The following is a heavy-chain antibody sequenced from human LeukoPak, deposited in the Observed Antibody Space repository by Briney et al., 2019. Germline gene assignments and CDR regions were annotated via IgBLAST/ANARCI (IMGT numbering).Heavy chain of an antibody. D-gene: IGHD5-18*01. CDR2: IYTSGST. J-gene: IGHJ4*02. CDR1: GGSISSGSYY. CDR3: ARSLGYTYGYADY. Sequence: PSETLSLTCTVSGGSISSGSYYWSWIRQPAGKGLEWIGRIYTSGSTNYNPSLKSRVTISVDTSKNQFSLKLSSVTAADTAVYYCARSLGYTYGYADYWGQGTLVTVSS. V-gene: IGHV4-61*02.